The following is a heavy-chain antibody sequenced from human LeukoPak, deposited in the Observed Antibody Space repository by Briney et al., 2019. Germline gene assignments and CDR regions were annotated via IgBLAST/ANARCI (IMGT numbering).Heavy chain of an antibody. D-gene: IGHD3-22*01. V-gene: IGHV1-8*03. CDR3: ARSYYEYYYDSSGYYRPYFDY. Sequence: ASVKVSCKASGYTFTSYDINWVRQATGQGLEWMGWMNPNSGNTGYAQKFQGRVTITRNTSISTAYMELSSLRSEDTAVYYCARSYYEYYYDSSGYYRPYFDYWGQGTLVTVSS. CDR1: GYTFTSYD. J-gene: IGHJ4*02. CDR2: MNPNSGNT.